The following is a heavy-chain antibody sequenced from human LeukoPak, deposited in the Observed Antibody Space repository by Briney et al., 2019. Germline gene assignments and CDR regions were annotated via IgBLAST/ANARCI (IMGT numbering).Heavy chain of an antibody. D-gene: IGHD6-13*01. J-gene: IGHJ4*02. V-gene: IGHV4-34*01. Sequence: SETLSLTCAVYGGSFSDYSWSWIRQPPGKGLEWIGEINHSGGTNYNPSLKSRVTISVDTSRNQFSLKLGSVTAADTAVYYCARHGSIATGAFTYWGQGTLVTVSS. CDR3: ARHGSIATGAFTY. CDR2: INHSGGT. CDR1: GGSFSDYS.